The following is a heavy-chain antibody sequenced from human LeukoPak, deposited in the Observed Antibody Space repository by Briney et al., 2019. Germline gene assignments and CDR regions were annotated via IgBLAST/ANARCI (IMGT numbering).Heavy chain of an antibody. CDR3: AKDFWSGYYPKY. CDR1: GFSFNGYA. Sequence: PGGSLRLSCEGSGFSFNGYAMSWVRQAPGKGLEWVSGSGSGGSTHYADSVKGRFTISRDNSKNTLYLQMNSLRAEDTAVYYCAKDFWSGYYPKYWGQGTLVTVSS. J-gene: IGHJ4*02. V-gene: IGHV3-23*01. D-gene: IGHD3-3*01. CDR2: SGSGGST.